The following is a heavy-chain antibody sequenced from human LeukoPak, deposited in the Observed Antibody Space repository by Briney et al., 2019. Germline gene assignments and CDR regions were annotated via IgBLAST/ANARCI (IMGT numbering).Heavy chain of an antibody. CDR2: IIPILGIA. CDR1: GGTFSSYA. J-gene: IGHJ4*02. Sequence: SVKVSCKASGGTFSSYAIIWVRQAPGQGLEWMGRIIPILGIANYAQKFQGRVTITADKSTSTAYMELSSLRSEDTAVYYCASRCKAYCGESEDYWGQGTLVTVSS. D-gene: IGHD2-21*01. V-gene: IGHV1-69*04. CDR3: ASRCKAYCGESEDY.